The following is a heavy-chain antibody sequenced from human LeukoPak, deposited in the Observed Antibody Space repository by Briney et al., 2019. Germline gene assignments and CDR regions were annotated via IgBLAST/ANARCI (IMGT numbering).Heavy chain of an antibody. CDR3: AKGPILGYSYGYVDY. J-gene: IGHJ4*02. Sequence: GGSLRLSCAASGFTFSSYGMSWVRQAPGKGLEWVSAFSGSGGSTYYADSVKGRFTISRDNSKNTLYLQMNSLRAEDTASYYCAKGPILGYSYGYVDYWGQGTLVTVSS. D-gene: IGHD5-18*01. V-gene: IGHV3-23*01. CDR2: FSGSGGST. CDR1: GFTFSSYG.